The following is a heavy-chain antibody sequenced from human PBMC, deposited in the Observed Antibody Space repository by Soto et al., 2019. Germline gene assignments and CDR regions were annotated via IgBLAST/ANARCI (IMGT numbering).Heavy chain of an antibody. D-gene: IGHD3-22*01. V-gene: IGHV3-21*06. CDR3: SRDLMPNDRGLGDLAY. Sequence: EVRLVESGGGRVKPGGSLRLSCAASGFTFNKYSMNWVRQAPGKGLEWVASITSKTGEQYYADSVKGRFIISRDNTNNSLSLQVTSLRDEDTAVYYCSRDLMPNDRGLGDLAYWGQGTLVTVSS. CDR1: GFTFNKYS. J-gene: IGHJ4*02. CDR2: ITSKTGEQ.